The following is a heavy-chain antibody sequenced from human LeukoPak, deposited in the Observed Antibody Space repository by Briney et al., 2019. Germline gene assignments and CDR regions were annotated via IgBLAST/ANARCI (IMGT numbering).Heavy chain of an antibody. CDR2: ISYDGSNK. CDR1: GFTFSSYA. V-gene: IGHV3-30*01. Sequence: PGGSLRLSCAAPGFTFSSYAMHWVRQAPGKGLEWVAVISYDGSNKYYADSVKGRFTISRDNSKNTLYLQMNSLRAEDTAVYYCARQEYYYDSSGYYAYWGQGTLVTVSS. D-gene: IGHD3-22*01. CDR3: ARQEYYYDSSGYYAY. J-gene: IGHJ4*02.